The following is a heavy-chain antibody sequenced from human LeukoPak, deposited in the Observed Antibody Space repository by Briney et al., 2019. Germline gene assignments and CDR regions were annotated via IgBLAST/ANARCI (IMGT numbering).Heavy chain of an antibody. J-gene: IGHJ4*02. CDR1: GGTFSSYA. Sequence: SVKVSCKASGGTFSSYAISWVRQAPGQGLEWMGGIIPIFGTANYAQKFQGRVTITADKPTSTAYMELSSLRSEDTAVYYCARNNGVVPAAIADYWGQGTLVTVSS. V-gene: IGHV1-69*06. D-gene: IGHD2-2*01. CDR2: IIPIFGTA. CDR3: ARNNGVVPAAIADY.